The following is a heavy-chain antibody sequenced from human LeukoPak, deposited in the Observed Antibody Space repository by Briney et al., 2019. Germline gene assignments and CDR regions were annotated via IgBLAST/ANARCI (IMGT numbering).Heavy chain of an antibody. V-gene: IGHV3-11*01. CDR1: GFTFSDYY. Sequence: PGGSLRLSCAASGFTFSDYYMSWIRQAPGKGLEWVSYISSSGSTIYYADSVKGRFTISRDNAKNSLYLQMNSLRAEDTAVYYCARDSRYYDSSGYESWGQGTLVTVSS. CDR3: ARDSRYYDSSGYES. D-gene: IGHD3-22*01. CDR2: ISSSGSTI. J-gene: IGHJ4*02.